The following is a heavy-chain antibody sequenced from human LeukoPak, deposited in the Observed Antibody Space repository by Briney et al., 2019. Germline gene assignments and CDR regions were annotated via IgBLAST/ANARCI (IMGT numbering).Heavy chain of an antibody. CDR1: GFTFSSYA. D-gene: IGHD3-3*01. J-gene: IGHJ3*02. CDR3: AKPPTYYDFWSGHSLDAFDI. Sequence: GGSLRLSCAASGFTFSSYAKSWVRQAPGKGLEWVSAISGSGGSTYYADSVKGRFTISRDNSKNTLYLQMNSLRAEDTAVYYCAKPPTYYDFWSGHSLDAFDIWGQGTMVTVSS. V-gene: IGHV3-23*01. CDR2: ISGSGGST.